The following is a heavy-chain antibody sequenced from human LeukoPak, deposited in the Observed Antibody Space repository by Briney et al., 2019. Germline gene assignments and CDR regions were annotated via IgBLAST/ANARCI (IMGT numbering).Heavy chain of an antibody. Sequence: GASVKVSCKASGGTFSSYAISWVRQAPGQGLEWMGGIIPIFGTANYAQKFQGRVTITADESTSTAYMELSSLRSEDTAVYYCARGLRMEWLGDAFDIWGQGTMVTVSS. CDR3: ARGLRMEWLGDAFDI. CDR2: IIPIFGTA. J-gene: IGHJ3*02. D-gene: IGHD6-19*01. V-gene: IGHV1-69*13. CDR1: GGTFSSYA.